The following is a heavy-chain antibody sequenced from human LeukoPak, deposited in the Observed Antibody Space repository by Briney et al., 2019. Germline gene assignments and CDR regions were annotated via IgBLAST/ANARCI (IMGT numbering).Heavy chain of an antibody. CDR1: GGSISSSSYY. D-gene: IGHD6-19*01. CDR3: ARGLSGWYHY. V-gene: IGHV4-39*01. CDR2: IYYSGST. J-gene: IGHJ4*02. Sequence: SETLSLTCTVSGGSISSSSYYWGWIRQPPGKGLEWIGSIYYSGSTYYNLSLKSRVTISVDTSKNQFSLKLSSVTAADTAVYYCARGLSGWYHYWGQGTLVTVSS.